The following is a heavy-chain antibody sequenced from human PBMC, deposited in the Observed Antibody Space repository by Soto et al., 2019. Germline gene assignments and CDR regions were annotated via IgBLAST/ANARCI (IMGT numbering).Heavy chain of an antibody. CDR2: SIPIFGTA. J-gene: IGHJ6*02. CDR3: ARGRGYSGDDYYYSLEMDV. V-gene: IGHV1-69*01. Sequence: QVQLVQSGAEVKKPGSSVKVSCKASGGTFNNYPITWVRQAPGQGLEWMGGSIPIFGTANYAQKFPGRVTLPVDESTSSSYMELSRLRSEETAVSCCARGRGYSGDDYYYSLEMDVWGPGTTVTGSS. CDR1: GGTFNNYP. D-gene: IGHD5-12*01.